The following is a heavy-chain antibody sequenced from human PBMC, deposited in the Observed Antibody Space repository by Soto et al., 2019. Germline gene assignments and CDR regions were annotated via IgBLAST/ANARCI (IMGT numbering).Heavy chain of an antibody. V-gene: IGHV4-39*01. Sequence: QLQLQESGPGLVKPSETLSLTCTVSGGSISSSSYYWGWIRQPPGKGLEWIGSIYYSGSTYYNPSLKSRVTISLXXSXNLXPLKLSSVTAADTAVYYCARQNFLEWSSISYGMDVWGQGTTVTVSS. CDR1: GGSISSSSYY. CDR2: IYYSGST. CDR3: ARQNFLEWSSISYGMDV. D-gene: IGHD3-3*01. J-gene: IGHJ6*02.